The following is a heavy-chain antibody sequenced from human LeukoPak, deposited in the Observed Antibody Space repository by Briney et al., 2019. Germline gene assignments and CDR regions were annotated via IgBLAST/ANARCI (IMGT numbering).Heavy chain of an antibody. CDR2: INPNSGGT. CDR1: GYTFTGYY. D-gene: IGHD4-23*01. CDR3: ATTLLRWYPFDY. Sequence: ASVRVSCKASGYTFTGYYMHWVRQAPGQGLEWMGWINPNSGGTNYAQKFQDRVTMTRDTSISTAYMELSRLRSDDTAVYYCATTLLRWYPFDYWGQGTLVTVSS. V-gene: IGHV1-2*02. J-gene: IGHJ4*02.